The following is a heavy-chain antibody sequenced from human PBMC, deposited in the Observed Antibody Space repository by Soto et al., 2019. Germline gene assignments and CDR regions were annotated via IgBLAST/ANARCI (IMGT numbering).Heavy chain of an antibody. CDR3: ARAVVGYCSSASCPADF. Sequence: XESLKISCKGSGYTVSSFWIGWVRQMPGKGLEWMGIIFPTDSTTIYSPSFQGQVSIPADKSINTAYLQWSSLKASDTAMYYCARAVVGYCSSASCPADFWGQGSLVTVSS. CDR2: IFPTDSTT. CDR1: GYTVSSFW. V-gene: IGHV5-51*01. D-gene: IGHD2-2*01. J-gene: IGHJ4*02.